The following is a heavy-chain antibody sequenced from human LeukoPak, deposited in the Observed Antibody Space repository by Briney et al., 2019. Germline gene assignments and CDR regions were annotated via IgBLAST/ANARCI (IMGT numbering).Heavy chain of an antibody. V-gene: IGHV3-23*01. J-gene: IGHJ4*02. CDR3: AKGTYYYDSSGYYGGYYFDY. CDR2: IIGSGGST. Sequence: GGSLRLSCAASGFTFTTYDMSWVRQAPGRGLEWVSAIIGSGGSTYYADSVKGRFTISRDNSKNTLYLQMNSLRAEDTAVYYCAKGTYYYDSSGYYGGYYFDYWGQGTLVTVSS. D-gene: IGHD3-22*01. CDR1: GFTFTTYD.